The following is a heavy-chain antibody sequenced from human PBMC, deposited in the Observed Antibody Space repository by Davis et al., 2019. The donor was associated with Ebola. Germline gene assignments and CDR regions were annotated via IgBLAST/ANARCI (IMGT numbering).Heavy chain of an antibody. J-gene: IGHJ4*02. CDR3: ARGLYIWGSYRSFDY. CDR2: IIPIFGTA. CDR1: GGTFSSYA. D-gene: IGHD3-16*02. Sequence: SVKVSCKASGGTFSSYAISWVRQAPGQGLEWMGGIIPIFGTANSAQKFQGRVTITADKSTSTAYMELSSLRSEDTAVYYCARGLYIWGSYRSFDYWGQGTLVTVSS. V-gene: IGHV1-69*06.